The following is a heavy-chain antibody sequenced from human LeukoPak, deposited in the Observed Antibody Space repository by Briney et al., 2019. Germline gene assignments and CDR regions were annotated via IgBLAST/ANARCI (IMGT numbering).Heavy chain of an antibody. V-gene: IGHV4-34*01. J-gene: IGHJ5*02. CDR1: GESFSGYS. CDR3: ARMAIVVVPAAIRGGNWFDP. CDR2: INQRRNT. Sequence: PSETLSLTCVVYGESFSGYSWSWIRQPPGKGLEWIGEINQRRNTNYNPSLKSRVTISIDTSKNQFSLKLSSVTAADTAVYYCARMAIVVVPAAIRGGNWFDPWGQGTLVTVSS. D-gene: IGHD2-2*02.